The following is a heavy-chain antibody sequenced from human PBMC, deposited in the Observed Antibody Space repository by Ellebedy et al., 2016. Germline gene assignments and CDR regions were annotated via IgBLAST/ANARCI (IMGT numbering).Heavy chain of an antibody. CDR3: ARGLGEPSWFDP. CDR2: IYYSGST. CDR1: GGSISSSSYY. V-gene: IGHV4-39*01. J-gene: IGHJ5*02. Sequence: SETLSLTXTVSGGSISSSSYYWGWIRQPPGKGLEWIGSIYYSGSTYYNPSLKSRVTISVDTSKNQFSLKLSSVTAADTAVYYCARGLGEPSWFDPWGQGTLVTVFS. D-gene: IGHD1-26*01.